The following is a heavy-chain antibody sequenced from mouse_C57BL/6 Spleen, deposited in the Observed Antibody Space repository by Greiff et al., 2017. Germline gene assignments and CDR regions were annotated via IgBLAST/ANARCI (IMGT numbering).Heavy chain of an antibody. V-gene: IGHV1-18*01. D-gene: IGHD1-1*01. CDR2: INPNNGGT. CDR3: ARSGYYYGSSYVWYFDV. J-gene: IGHJ1*03. Sequence: VQLQQSGPELVKPGASVKIPCKASGYTFTDYNMDWVKQSHGKSLEWIGDINPNNGGTIYNQKFKGKATLTVDKSSSTAYMELRSLTSEDTAVYYCARSGYYYGSSYVWYFDVWGTGTTVTVSS. CDR1: GYTFTDYN.